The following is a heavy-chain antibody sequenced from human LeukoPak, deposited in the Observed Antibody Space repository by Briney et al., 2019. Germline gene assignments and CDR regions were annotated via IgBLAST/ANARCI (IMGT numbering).Heavy chain of an antibody. V-gene: IGHV1-69*13. Sequence: SVKVSCKASGGTFSSYAISWVRQAPGQGLEWMGGIIPIFGTANYAQKFQGKVTITADESTSTAYMELSSLRSEDTAVYYCARSHPPHVLRFLEWPLDYWGQGTLVTVSS. CDR1: GGTFSSYA. CDR3: ARSHPPHVLRFLEWPLDY. D-gene: IGHD3-3*01. J-gene: IGHJ4*02. CDR2: IIPIFGTA.